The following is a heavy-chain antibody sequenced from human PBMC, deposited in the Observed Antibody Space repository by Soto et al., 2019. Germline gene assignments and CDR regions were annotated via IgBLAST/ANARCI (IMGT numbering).Heavy chain of an antibody. J-gene: IGHJ6*02. CDR2: ISDSGEST. Sequence: AGSLRLSCVRSRFMLNNYAMNWVRQAPVKGLEWVSSISDSGESTHYADSVKGRFAISRDNSKNTLFLEMNSLRAEDTAIYLCAKETGYSHGFLPNDLDVWGPGTRV. CDR1: RFMLNNYA. V-gene: IGHV3-23*01. D-gene: IGHD5-18*01. CDR3: AKETGYSHGFLPNDLDV.